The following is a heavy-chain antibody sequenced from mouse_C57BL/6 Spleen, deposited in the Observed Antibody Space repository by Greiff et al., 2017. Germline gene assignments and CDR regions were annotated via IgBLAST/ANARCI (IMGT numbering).Heavy chain of an antibody. V-gene: IGHV1-63*01. CDR1: GYTFTNYW. Sequence: VQLQQSGAELVRPGTSVKMSCKASGYTFTNYWIGWAKQRPGHGLEWIGDIYPGGGYTNYNEKFKGKATLTADKSSSTAYMQFSSLTSEDSAIYYCARGGDGYLYYFDYWGQGTTLTVSS. J-gene: IGHJ2*01. CDR2: IYPGGGYT. D-gene: IGHD2-3*01. CDR3: ARGGDGYLYYFDY.